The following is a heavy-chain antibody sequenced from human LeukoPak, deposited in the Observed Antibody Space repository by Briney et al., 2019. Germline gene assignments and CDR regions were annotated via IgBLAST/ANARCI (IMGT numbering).Heavy chain of an antibody. CDR3: AREPTDCSNTSCYPAFDI. D-gene: IGHD2-2*01. CDR1: GFTVSSNY. CDR2: IYSGGST. J-gene: IGHJ3*02. Sequence: GGSLRLSCAASGFTVSSNYMSWVRQAPGKGLEWVSVIYSGGSTYYADSVKGRFTISRDNSKNTLYLQMNSLRAEDTAVYYCAREPTDCSNTSCYPAFDIWGQGTMVTVSS. V-gene: IGHV3-66*01.